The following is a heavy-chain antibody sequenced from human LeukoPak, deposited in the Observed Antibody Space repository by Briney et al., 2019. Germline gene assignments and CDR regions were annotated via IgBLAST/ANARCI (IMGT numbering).Heavy chain of an antibody. Sequence: GGSLRLSCAASGFTFTNYAITWTRQAPGKGLEWVSTISGSGHNTYYADSVQGRFTISRDNSKNTLFLQMNSLRAEDTAVYYCAKEPNGEYDGAFDMWGQGTMVTVSS. CDR3: AKEPNGEYDGAFDM. J-gene: IGHJ3*02. CDR1: GFTFTNYA. CDR2: ISGSGHNT. D-gene: IGHD4-17*01. V-gene: IGHV3-23*01.